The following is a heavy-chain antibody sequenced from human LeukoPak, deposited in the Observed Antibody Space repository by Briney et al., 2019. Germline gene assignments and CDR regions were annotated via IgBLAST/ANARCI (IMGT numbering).Heavy chain of an antibody. D-gene: IGHD6-13*01. CDR1: GGSISSYY. CDR2: IYYSGYT. V-gene: IGHV4-59*01. Sequence: PSETLSLTCTVSGGSISSYYWSWIRQPPGKGLEWIGYIYYSGYTNYNPSLKSRVTISVDTSKNQFSLKLSSATAADTAVYYCARSYSSSWASFDYWGQGTLVTVSS. J-gene: IGHJ4*02. CDR3: ARSYSSSWASFDY.